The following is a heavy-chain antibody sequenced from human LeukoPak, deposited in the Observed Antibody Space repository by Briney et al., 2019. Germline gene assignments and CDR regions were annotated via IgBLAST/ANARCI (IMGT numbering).Heavy chain of an antibody. CDR2: IYYSGST. Sequence: PSETLSLTCTVSGGSISSYYWSWIRQPPGKGLEWIGYIYYSGSTNYNPSLKSRVTISVDTSKNQFSLKLSSVTAADTAVYYCAKDICGAARPRGFDPWGQGTLVTVSS. CDR1: GGSISSYY. CDR3: AKDICGAARPRGFDP. J-gene: IGHJ5*02. D-gene: IGHD6-6*01. V-gene: IGHV4-59*12.